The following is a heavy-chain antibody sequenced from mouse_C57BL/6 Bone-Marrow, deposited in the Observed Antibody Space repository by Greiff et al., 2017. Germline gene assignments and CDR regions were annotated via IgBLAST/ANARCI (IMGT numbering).Heavy chain of an antibody. J-gene: IGHJ4*01. CDR3: ARQEKGYYGYYYAMDY. CDR2: ISSGGHFT. Sequence: EVMLVESGGGLVKPGGSLKLSCAASGFTFSSYAMSWVRQTPEKRLEWVATISSGGHFTYYPDTVKGRFIISRDNAKNTLDLQMSSLRSEDTAMYYCARQEKGYYGYYYAMDYWGRGTSVTVSS. CDR1: GFTFSSYA. D-gene: IGHD1-1*01. V-gene: IGHV5-9-3*01.